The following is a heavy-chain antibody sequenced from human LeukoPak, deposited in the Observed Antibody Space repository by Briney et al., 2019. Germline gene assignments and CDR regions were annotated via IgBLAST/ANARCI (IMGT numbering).Heavy chain of an antibody. Sequence: GGSLRLSCVASGFTFSRYAMHWVRQAPGKGLEWVAVISYDGSNKYYADSVKGRFTISRDNSKNTLYLQMNSLRAEDTAVYYCAREVEWLSYWGQGTLVTVSS. D-gene: IGHD3-3*01. CDR3: AREVEWLSY. CDR1: GFTFSRYA. V-gene: IGHV3-30-3*01. J-gene: IGHJ4*02. CDR2: ISYDGSNK.